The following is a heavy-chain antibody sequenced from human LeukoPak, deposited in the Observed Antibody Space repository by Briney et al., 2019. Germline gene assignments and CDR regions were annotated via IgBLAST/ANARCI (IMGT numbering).Heavy chain of an antibody. V-gene: IGHV4-61*02. CDR2: IYAGGST. Sequence: SQTLSLTCTVSGGSISSGHYYWSWIRQPAGKGLEWIGRIYAGGSTNYSPSLKSRVTISIDTSKSQFSLKLRSVTAADTAVYYCARGGYYDNTGSPTWFDYWGQGTLVTVSS. D-gene: IGHD3-22*01. CDR1: GGSISSGHYY. CDR3: ARGGYYDNTGSPTWFDY. J-gene: IGHJ4*02.